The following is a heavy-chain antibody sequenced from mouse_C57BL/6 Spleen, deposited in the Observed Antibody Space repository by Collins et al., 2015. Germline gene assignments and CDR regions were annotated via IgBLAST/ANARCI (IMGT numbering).Heavy chain of an antibody. D-gene: IGHD2-4*01. CDR3: ARGGDYDGYYFDY. CDR2: INTYSGVP. V-gene: IGHV9-3*01. J-gene: IGHJ2*01. CDR1: GYTFTTYG. Sequence: QIQLVQSGPELKKPGETVKISCKASGYTFTTYGMSWVKQAPGKGLKWMGWINTYSGVPTYADDFKGRFAFSLETSASTAYLQINNLKNEDTATYFCARGGDYDGYYFDYWGQGTTLTVSS.